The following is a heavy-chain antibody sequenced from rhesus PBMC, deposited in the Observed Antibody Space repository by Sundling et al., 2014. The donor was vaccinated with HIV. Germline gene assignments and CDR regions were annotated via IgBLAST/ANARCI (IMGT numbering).Heavy chain of an antibody. J-gene: IGHJ4*01. D-gene: IGHD3-16*01. CDR2: INIGGDST. CDR3: SRGYYFDY. V-gene: IGHV3-103*01. Sequence: EVQLVETGGGLVQPGGSLKLSCVVSGFTFSSFGMSWVRQAPGKGLEWVSTINIGGDSTYYADSVKGRFTISRHNSKNTLSLQMHSLRPEDTAVYYCSRGYYFDYWGQGVLVTVSS. CDR1: GFTFSSFG.